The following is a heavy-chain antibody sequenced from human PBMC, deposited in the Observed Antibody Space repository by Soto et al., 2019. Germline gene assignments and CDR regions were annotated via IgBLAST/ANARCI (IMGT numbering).Heavy chain of an antibody. CDR1: GYPFTTYG. CDR2: IGAHNGNT. D-gene: IGHD1-1*01. J-gene: IGHJ4*02. Sequence: QVHLVQSGAEVKKPGASVKVSCKGSGYPFTTYGITWVRQAPGQGLEWMGWIGAHNGNTNYAQKLQGRVTVTRDTSTSTAYMELRSLRSDDTAVYYCARGRYGDYWGQGALVTVSS. CDR3: ARGRYGDY. V-gene: IGHV1-18*01.